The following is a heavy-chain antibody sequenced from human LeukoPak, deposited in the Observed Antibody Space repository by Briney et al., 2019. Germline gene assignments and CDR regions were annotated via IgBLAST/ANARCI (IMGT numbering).Heavy chain of an antibody. D-gene: IGHD3-16*01. CDR3: ARDHWDYAFRNYYMDV. J-gene: IGHJ6*03. Sequence: GGSLILSCAASGFTFSSYWMSWVRQAPGKGLEWVANIKQDGSEKYYVDSVKGRFTISRDNAKNSLYLQMNSLRAEDTAVYYCARDHWDYAFRNYYMDVWGKGTTVTVSS. CDR1: GFTFSSYW. V-gene: IGHV3-7*01. CDR2: IKQDGSEK.